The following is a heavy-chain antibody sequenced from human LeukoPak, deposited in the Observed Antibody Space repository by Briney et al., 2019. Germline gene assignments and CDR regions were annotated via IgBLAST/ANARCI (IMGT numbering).Heavy chain of an antibody. D-gene: IGHD2-15*01. CDR2: IYYSGST. J-gene: IGHJ5*02. CDR3: ARGGGYCSGGSCYWFDP. Sequence: SETLSLTCTVSGGSISSSSYYWGWIRQPPGKGLEWIGSIYYSGSTYYNPSLKSRVTISVDTSKNQFSLKLSSATAADTAVYYCARGGGYCSGGSCYWFDPWGQGTLVTVSS. V-gene: IGHV4-39*07. CDR1: GGSISSSSYY.